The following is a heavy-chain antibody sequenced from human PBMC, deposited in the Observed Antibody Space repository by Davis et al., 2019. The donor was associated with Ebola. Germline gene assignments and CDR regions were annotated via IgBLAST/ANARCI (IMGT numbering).Heavy chain of an antibody. Sequence: ASVKVSCKASGYTFTSYYMHWVRQAPGQGLEWMGRINPNSGGTNYAQKFQGRVTMTRDTSISTAYMELRSLRSDDTAVYYCARESEQLALDYWGHGTLVTVSS. CDR1: GYTFTSYY. CDR3: ARESEQLALDY. V-gene: IGHV1-2*06. D-gene: IGHD6-6*01. CDR2: INPNSGGT. J-gene: IGHJ4*01.